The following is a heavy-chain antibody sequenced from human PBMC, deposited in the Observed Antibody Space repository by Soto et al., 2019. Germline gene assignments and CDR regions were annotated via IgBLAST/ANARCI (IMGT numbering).Heavy chain of an antibody. J-gene: IGHJ5*02. V-gene: IGHV5-51*03. CDR3: ARHNRYSSTWFEGWFDP. CDR1: GYSFTNYW. D-gene: IGHD6-13*01. CDR2: IHPGDYDT. Sequence: EVQLVQSGAEVKKAGESLKISCQGSGYSFTNYWVGWVRQIPGRGLEWMGIIHPGDYDTRYSPFFQGQVTISADKSISTAYLQWSSLKASDTAMYYCARHNRYSSTWFEGWFDPWGQGTLVTVSS.